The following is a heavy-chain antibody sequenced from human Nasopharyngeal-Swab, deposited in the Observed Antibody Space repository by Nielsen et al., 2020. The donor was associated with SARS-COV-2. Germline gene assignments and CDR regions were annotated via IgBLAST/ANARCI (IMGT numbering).Heavy chain of an antibody. V-gene: IGHV3-9*01. Sequence: SLKISCAASGFAFDDYAMHWVRQAPGRGLEWVSGISWNGGNIGYADSVKGRFTISRDNAKNSLYLQMNSLGVEDTAVYYCARAVKYYYDSSGYYPAPLDYWGQGTLVTVSS. CDR2: ISWNGGNI. CDR1: GFAFDDYA. CDR3: ARAVKYYYDSSGYYPAPLDY. D-gene: IGHD3-22*01. J-gene: IGHJ4*02.